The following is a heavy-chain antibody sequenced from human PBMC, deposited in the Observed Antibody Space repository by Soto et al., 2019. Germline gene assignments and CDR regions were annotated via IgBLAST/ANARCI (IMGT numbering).Heavy chain of an antibody. D-gene: IGHD4-4*01. CDR2: IYHSGST. Sequence: SETLSHTSTVFSGSISSGGYSWSWKRQTPGQGLEWIGNIYHSGSTYNNPSLKSRVSMSVDRSRNQFSLKLSSVTAADTAVYYCARAPPYDYSNYGGYFDYWGQGTLVTVSS. V-gene: IGHV4-30-2*01. J-gene: IGHJ4*02. CDR3: ARAPPYDYSNYGGYFDY. CDR1: SGSISSGGYS.